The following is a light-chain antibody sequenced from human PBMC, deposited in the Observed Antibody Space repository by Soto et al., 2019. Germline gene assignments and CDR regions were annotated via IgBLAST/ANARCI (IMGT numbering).Light chain of an antibody. Sequence: EIVMTQSPATLSVAPGERATLSCRASQSVDSNLAWYQQKPGQAPRLLIYGASTRATGIPARFGGSESGTEFTLTISSLQSEDFAVYYCQQYDNWPLTFGGGTKVEIK. CDR3: QQYDNWPLT. CDR1: QSVDSN. V-gene: IGKV3-15*01. J-gene: IGKJ4*01. CDR2: GAS.